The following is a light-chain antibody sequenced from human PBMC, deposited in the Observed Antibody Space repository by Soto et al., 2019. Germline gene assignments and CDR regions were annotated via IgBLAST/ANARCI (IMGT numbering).Light chain of an antibody. CDR1: QSVGSN. J-gene: IGKJ2*01. CDR3: QQYNKWPPA. Sequence: EIVMTQSPATLSVSPGERATLSCRASQSVGSNLAWYQQKPGQAPRFLIYGASTRATGIPARFSGSGSGTEFTLTIRSLQSEDFAVYYCQQYNKWPPAFGQGTKLEIK. CDR2: GAS. V-gene: IGKV3-15*01.